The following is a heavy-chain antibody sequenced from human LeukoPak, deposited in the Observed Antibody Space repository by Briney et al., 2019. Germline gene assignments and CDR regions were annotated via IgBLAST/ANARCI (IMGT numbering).Heavy chain of an antibody. J-gene: IGHJ3*02. V-gene: IGHV1-2*02. CDR3: ARPKEAATTFRAFDI. CDR2: LNPNSGGT. D-gene: IGHD2-15*01. CDR1: GYTFTGYY. Sequence: GASVKVSCKASGYTFTGYYIHWVRQAPGQGLEWMGWLNPNSGGTNYAQKFRGRLTMTRDTSISTAYMELSSLRSDDTAVYFCARPKEAATTFRAFDIWGQGTMVTVSS.